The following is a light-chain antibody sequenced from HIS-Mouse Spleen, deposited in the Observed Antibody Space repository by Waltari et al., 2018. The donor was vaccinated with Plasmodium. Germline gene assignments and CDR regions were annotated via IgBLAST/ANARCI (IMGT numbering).Light chain of an antibody. CDR3: QQYGSSGT. V-gene: IGKV3-20*01. J-gene: IGKJ1*01. CDR1: QSVSSSY. CDR2: GAS. Sequence: EIVLTQSPGTLSLSPGERATLSCRPSQSVSSSYLAWYQQKPGQAPRLLIYGASSRATGIPDRFSGSGSGTDFTLTISRLEPEDFAVYYCQQYGSSGTFGQGTKVEIK.